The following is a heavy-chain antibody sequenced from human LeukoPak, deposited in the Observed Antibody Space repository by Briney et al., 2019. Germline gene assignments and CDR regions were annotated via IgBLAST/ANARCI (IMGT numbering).Heavy chain of an antibody. Sequence: SETLSLTCTVSGGSISSYYWSWIRQPPGKGLEWIGYIYYSGSTSYNPSLKSRVTISVDTSKNQFSLKLSSVTAADTAVYYCARGDYYGSGSYMDVWGQGTTVTVSS. D-gene: IGHD3-10*01. CDR3: ARGDYYGSGSYMDV. V-gene: IGHV4-59*01. J-gene: IGHJ6*02. CDR2: IYYSGST. CDR1: GGSISSYY.